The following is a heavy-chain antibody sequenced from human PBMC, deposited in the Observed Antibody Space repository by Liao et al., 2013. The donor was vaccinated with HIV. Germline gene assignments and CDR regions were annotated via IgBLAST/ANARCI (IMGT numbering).Heavy chain of an antibody. CDR1: GGSISSSHFY. CDR2: TYTSGST. J-gene: IGHJ3*02. CDR3: ARDAYCGEDCYRFDI. D-gene: IGHD2-21*01. Sequence: QLQLQESGPRLVKPSETLSLTCTVSGGSISSSHFYWGWIRQPAGKGLEWMGRTYTSGSTNYNPSLKSRVTISVDTSKNQFSLKLRYVTAADTAVYYCARDAYCGEDCYRFDIWGQGTMVTVS. V-gene: IGHV4-61*02.